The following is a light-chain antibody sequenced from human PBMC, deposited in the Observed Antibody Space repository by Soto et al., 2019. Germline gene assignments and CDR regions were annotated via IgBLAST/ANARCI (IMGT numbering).Light chain of an antibody. CDR3: AAWDDSLNVYV. CDR1: SSNIGSNT. V-gene: IGLV1-44*01. Sequence: HSALTKPPSATGIPGQRVTISCSGSSSNIGSNTVNWYQQLPGTAPKLLIYSNNQRPSGVPDRFSGSKSGTSASLAISGLQSEDEADYYCAAWDDSLNVYVFGTGTKVTVL. CDR2: SNN. J-gene: IGLJ1*01.